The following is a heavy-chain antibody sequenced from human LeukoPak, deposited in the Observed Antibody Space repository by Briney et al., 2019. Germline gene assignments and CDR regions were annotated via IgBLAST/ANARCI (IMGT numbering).Heavy chain of an antibody. V-gene: IGHV3-20*04. CDR3: AREGDLGYCSGGSCYYFDY. CDR2: INWNGGST. Sequence: GGSLRLSCAASGFTFSGYGMSWVRQAPGKGLEWVSGINWNGGSTGYADSVKGRFTISRDNAKNSLYLQMNSLRAEDTALYYCAREGDLGYCSGGSCYYFDYWGQGTLVTVSS. J-gene: IGHJ4*02. CDR1: GFTFSGYG. D-gene: IGHD2-15*01.